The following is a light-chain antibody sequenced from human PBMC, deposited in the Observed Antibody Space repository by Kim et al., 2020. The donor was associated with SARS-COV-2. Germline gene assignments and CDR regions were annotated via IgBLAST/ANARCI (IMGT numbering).Light chain of an antibody. V-gene: IGLV1-47*01. Sequence: QPVLTQPPSASGTPGQRVTISCSGSSSNIGVNSVYWFQQLPGTAPKLLIYGNSQRPSGVPDRFSASKSGTSASLAVSGLRSDDEADFYCAAWDDNLSAWVFGGGTQLTVL. CDR2: GNS. CDR1: SSNIGVNS. CDR3: AAWDDNLSAWV. J-gene: IGLJ3*02.